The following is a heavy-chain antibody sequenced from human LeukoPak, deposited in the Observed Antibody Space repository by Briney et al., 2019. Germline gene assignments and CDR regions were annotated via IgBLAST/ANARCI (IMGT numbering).Heavy chain of an antibody. CDR2: IYYSGST. D-gene: IGHD4-17*01. Sequence: SETLSLTCTVSGGSISSGGYYWSWIRQHPGKGLEWIGYIYYSGSTYYNPSLKSRVTISVDTSKNQFSLKLSSVTAADTAVCYCAREGYGDYTFDYWGQGTLVTVSS. V-gene: IGHV4-31*03. CDR3: AREGYGDYTFDY. CDR1: GGSISSGGYY. J-gene: IGHJ4*02.